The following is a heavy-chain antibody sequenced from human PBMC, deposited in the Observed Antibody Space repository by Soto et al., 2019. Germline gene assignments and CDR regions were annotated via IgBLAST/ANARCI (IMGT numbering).Heavy chain of an antibody. V-gene: IGHV4-59*08. CDR3: ARQVSSAWPPYYYDMDV. J-gene: IGHJ6*02. CDR1: GGSISSYF. CDR2: IHYSGGT. D-gene: IGHD6-25*01. Sequence: SETLSLTCTVSGGSISSYFWSWIRQPPGRGLEWIGHIHYSGGTNYNPSLKSRVTISVDTSKNQVSLKLSSVTAADTAMYFCARQVSSAWPPYYYDMDVWGQGTTVTVSS.